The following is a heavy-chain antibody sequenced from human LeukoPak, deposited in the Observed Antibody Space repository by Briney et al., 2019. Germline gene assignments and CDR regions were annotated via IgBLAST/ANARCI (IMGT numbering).Heavy chain of an antibody. V-gene: IGHV3-23*01. Sequence: GGSLRLSCAASGFTFCSYAMRWVRKAPEKGLEWVSAISSSGCSTSYADSVNGRFNNSRDNSKNKLYLQMNSLRAEYTAVYYCAKDFLSGTFDPWGQGTLVTVSS. CDR1: GFTFCSYA. CDR2: ISSSGCST. J-gene: IGHJ5*02. D-gene: IGHD6-13*01. CDR3: AKDFLSGTFDP.